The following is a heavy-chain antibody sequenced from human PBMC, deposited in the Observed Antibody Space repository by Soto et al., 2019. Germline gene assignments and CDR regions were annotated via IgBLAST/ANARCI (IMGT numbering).Heavy chain of an antibody. CDR2: IYYNGRNM. CDR3: SRKSSSDSTGYDYFDY. V-gene: IGHV3-21*06. J-gene: IGHJ4*02. Sequence: GGSLRLSCATSGFSFSSCDMTWVRQAPGKGLEYVSAIYYNGRNMYYAGSVRGRFTVSRDNAKNSLYLQMNSLRAEDTAVYYCSRKSSSDSTGYDYFDYWGQGTLVTVSS. CDR1: GFSFSSCD. D-gene: IGHD3-22*01.